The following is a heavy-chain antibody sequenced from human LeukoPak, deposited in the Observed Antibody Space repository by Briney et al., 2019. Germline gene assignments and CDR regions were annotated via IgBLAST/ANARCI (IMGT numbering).Heavy chain of an antibody. CDR1: GFSFSASS. V-gene: IGHV3-73*01. D-gene: IGHD2-8*02. Sequence: GGSLNLSCGASGFSFSASSMHWVRQAPGKGLGWVGRIRSKINGYATHFAASVDGRFTVSRDDSKNTMYLHMNSLKTEDTAVYYCASGGGVLAAFDIWGQGTMVIVSS. CDR3: ASGGGVLAAFDI. CDR2: IRSKINGYAT. J-gene: IGHJ3*02.